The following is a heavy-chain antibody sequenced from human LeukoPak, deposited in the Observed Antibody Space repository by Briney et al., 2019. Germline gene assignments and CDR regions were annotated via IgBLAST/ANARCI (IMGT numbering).Heavy chain of an antibody. CDR1: GFTFSAYS. Sequence: GGSLRLSCAASGFTFSAYSMNWVRQAPGKGPEWVSYINRGSDTSFYADSVKGRFTVSRDNAKNSLYLQMNSLRAEDTALYYCAKQNSGYSSGWYGGYFDYWGQGTLVTVSS. D-gene: IGHD6-19*01. J-gene: IGHJ4*02. CDR2: INRGSDTS. CDR3: AKQNSGYSSGWYGGYFDY. V-gene: IGHV3-48*04.